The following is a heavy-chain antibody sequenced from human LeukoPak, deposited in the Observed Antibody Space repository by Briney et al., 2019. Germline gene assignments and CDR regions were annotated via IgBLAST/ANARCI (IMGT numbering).Heavy chain of an antibody. CDR3: ARRFDSSGYYPLGY. Sequence: ASVKVSCKASGYTFTSYGISWVRQAPGQGLEWMGWISAYNGNTNYAQKLQGRVTMTTDTSTSTAYMELRSLRSGDTAVYYCARRFDSSGYYPLGYWGQGTLVTVSS. V-gene: IGHV1-18*01. D-gene: IGHD3-22*01. CDR1: GYTFTSYG. J-gene: IGHJ4*02. CDR2: ISAYNGNT.